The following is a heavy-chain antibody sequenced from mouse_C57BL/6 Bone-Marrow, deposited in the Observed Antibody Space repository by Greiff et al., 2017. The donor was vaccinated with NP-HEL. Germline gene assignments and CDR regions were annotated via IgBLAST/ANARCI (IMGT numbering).Heavy chain of an antibody. CDR2: INPSSGYT. J-gene: IGHJ4*01. CDR1: GYTFPSYW. Sequence: VQLQQSGAELAKPGASVKLSCKASGYTFPSYWMPWVNQRPGPGLEWIGYINPSSGYTKYNKKLKDKATLTADKASCTAYMQLSSLTYEVSAVYYCAPLITTVVGDAMDYWGQGTSVTVSS. D-gene: IGHD1-1*01. V-gene: IGHV1-7*01. CDR3: APLITTVVGDAMDY.